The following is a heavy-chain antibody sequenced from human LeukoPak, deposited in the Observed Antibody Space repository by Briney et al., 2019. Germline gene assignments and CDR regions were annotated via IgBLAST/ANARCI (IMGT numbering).Heavy chain of an antibody. V-gene: IGHV4-59*08. CDR1: GGSISTYY. Sequence: SETLSLTCTLSGGSISTYYWSWIRQPPGKGLEWIGYIYHSGSTNYNPSLKSRVTISVDTSKNQFSLKLSSVTAADTAVYYCAGSGYSYGIDYWGQGTLVTVPS. D-gene: IGHD5-18*01. CDR3: AGSGYSYGIDY. J-gene: IGHJ4*02. CDR2: IYHSGST.